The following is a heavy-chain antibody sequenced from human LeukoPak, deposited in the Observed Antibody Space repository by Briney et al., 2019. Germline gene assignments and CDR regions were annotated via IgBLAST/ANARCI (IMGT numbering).Heavy chain of an antibody. V-gene: IGHV1-69*04. CDR2: IIPILGMA. J-gene: IGHJ4*02. CDR1: AGTFSSYA. D-gene: IGHD4-23*01. Sequence: SVKVSCKASAGTFSSYAISWVRQAPGQGLEWMGRIIPILGMANYAQKFQGRVTITADKSTSTAYMELSSLRSEDTAVYYCASASPTVVTEDYWGQGTLVTVSS. CDR3: ASASPTVVTEDY.